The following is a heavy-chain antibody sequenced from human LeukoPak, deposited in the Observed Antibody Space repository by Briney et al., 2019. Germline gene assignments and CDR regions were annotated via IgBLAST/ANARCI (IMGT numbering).Heavy chain of an antibody. V-gene: IGHV1-8*01. CDR2: MNPNSGNT. CDR1: GYTFTSYD. J-gene: IGHJ5*02. D-gene: IGHD3-3*01. Sequence: GASVKVSCKASGYTFTSYDINWVRQATGQGLEWMGWMNPNSGNTGYVQKFQGRVTMTRNTSISTAYMELSSLRSEDTAVYYCARARRDDFWSGYYHDPWGQGTLVTVSS. CDR3: ARARRDDFWSGYYHDP.